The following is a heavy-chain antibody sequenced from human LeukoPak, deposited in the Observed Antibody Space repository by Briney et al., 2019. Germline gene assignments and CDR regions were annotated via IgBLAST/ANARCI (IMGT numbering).Heavy chain of an antibody. CDR2: IYYSGST. J-gene: IGHJ6*02. CDR1: GGSISSYY. Sequence: PSETLSLTCTVSGGSISSYYWSWIRQPPGKGLEWIGYIYYSGSTNHNPSLKSRVTMSVDTSRNQFSLRLNSVTAADTAVYYCARDRGSGNYGYSYGMDVWGQGTTVTVSS. D-gene: IGHD3-10*01. V-gene: IGHV4-59*01. CDR3: ARDRGSGNYGYSYGMDV.